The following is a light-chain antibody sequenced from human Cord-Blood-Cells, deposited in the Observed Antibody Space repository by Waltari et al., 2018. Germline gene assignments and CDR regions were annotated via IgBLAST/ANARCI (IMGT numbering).Light chain of an antibody. J-gene: IGLJ1*01. Sequence: QSALTQPASVSRSPGQSLSLSCTATSTDVGGYNYVSRYQQHPGKAPKLMIYDVSNRPSGVSNRFSGSKSGNTASLTISGLQAEDEADYYCSSYTSSSTYVFGAGTKVTVL. CDR2: DVS. CDR3: SSYTSSSTYV. V-gene: IGLV2-14*01. CDR1: STDVGGYNY.